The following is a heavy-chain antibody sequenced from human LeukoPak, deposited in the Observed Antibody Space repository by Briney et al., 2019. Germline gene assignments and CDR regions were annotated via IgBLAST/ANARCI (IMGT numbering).Heavy chain of an antibody. CDR1: GGTFSSYA. V-gene: IGHV1-69*05. D-gene: IGHD2-21*02. Sequence: GASVKVSCKASGGTFSSYAISWVRQAPGQGLEWMGGIIPIFGTANYAQKFQGRVTITTDESTSTAYMELSSLRYEDTAVYYCAREYCGGDCYSNWFDPWGQGTLVTVSS. CDR2: IIPIFGTA. CDR3: AREYCGGDCYSNWFDP. J-gene: IGHJ5*02.